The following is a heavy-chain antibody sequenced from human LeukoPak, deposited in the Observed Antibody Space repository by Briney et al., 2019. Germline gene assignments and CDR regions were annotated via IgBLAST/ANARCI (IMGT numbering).Heavy chain of an antibody. Sequence: GGSLRLSCAASGFTFSDYYMSWIRQAPGKGLEWVSYISSSGSTIYYADSVKGRFTIIRDNAKNSPYLQMNSLRAEDTAVYYCARPRLGELSNPDYWGQGTLVTVSS. V-gene: IGHV3-11*01. J-gene: IGHJ4*02. D-gene: IGHD3-16*02. CDR2: ISSSGSTI. CDR3: ARPRLGELSNPDY. CDR1: GFTFSDYY.